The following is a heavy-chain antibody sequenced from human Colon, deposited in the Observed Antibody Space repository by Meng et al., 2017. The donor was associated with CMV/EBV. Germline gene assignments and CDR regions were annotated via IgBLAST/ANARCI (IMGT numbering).Heavy chain of an antibody. CDR1: GFTVSSTH. CDR3: ARGYSGTSS. V-gene: IGHV3-66*01. D-gene: IGHD1-26*01. J-gene: IGHJ4*02. Sequence: GGSGGDLVQPGGSLRPSCAASGFTVSSTHMGWVRQAPGKGLEWVSVIYSGGSTFYADSVKGRFTISRDNSKNTLYLQMNSLSAEDTAVYYCARGYSGTSSWGQGTLVTVSS. CDR2: IYSGGST.